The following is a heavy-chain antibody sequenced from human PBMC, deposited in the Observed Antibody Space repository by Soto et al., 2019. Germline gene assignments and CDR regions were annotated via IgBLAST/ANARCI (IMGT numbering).Heavy chain of an antibody. Sequence: GESLKISCQGSGYGFTNSWITWVRQMPGKGLEWMGRIDPSDSYTNYSPSFQGHVTISVDKSISTAYLQWSSLKASDTAIYYCARLGYGYYFDYWGQGTLVTVSS. V-gene: IGHV5-10-1*01. CDR2: IDPSDSYT. CDR3: ARLGYGYYFDY. D-gene: IGHD1-1*01. J-gene: IGHJ4*02. CDR1: GYGFTNSW.